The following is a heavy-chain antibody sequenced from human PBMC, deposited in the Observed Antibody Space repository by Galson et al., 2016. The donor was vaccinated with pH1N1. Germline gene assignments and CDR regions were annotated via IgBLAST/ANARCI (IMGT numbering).Heavy chain of an antibody. V-gene: IGHV3-23*01. J-gene: IGHJ4*02. CDR2: IRASDGSP. Sequence: SLRLSCAASGFTFSSYAMSWVRQALGKGLEWVSVIRASDGSPYYADSVKGRFTISRDISKNTLYLQMNRLRAEDTAVYYCAKDSSAYLWHFDCWGQGTLVTVSS. CDR3: AKDSSAYLWHFDC. D-gene: IGHD3-22*01. CDR1: GFTFSSYA.